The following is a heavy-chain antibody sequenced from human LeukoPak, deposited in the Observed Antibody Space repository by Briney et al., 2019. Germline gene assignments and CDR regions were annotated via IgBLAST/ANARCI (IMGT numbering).Heavy chain of an antibody. CDR2: INNTGST. Sequence: GGSLRLSCAASGFTVRSHRLIWVRQAPGKGLEWVSVINNTGSTYYADSVMGRFIISRDISKNTLYLQINGLRPDDTAVYYCATDPGLRWSFDYWGQGTLVTVSS. V-gene: IGHV3-53*05. CDR3: ATDPGLRWSFDY. J-gene: IGHJ4*02. CDR1: GFTVRSHR. D-gene: IGHD4-23*01.